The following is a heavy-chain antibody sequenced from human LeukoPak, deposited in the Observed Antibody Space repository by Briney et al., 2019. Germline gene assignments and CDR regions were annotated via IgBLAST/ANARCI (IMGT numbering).Heavy chain of an antibody. Sequence: ASVKVSCKASGYTFTNYAIHWVRQAPGQRLEWMGWINSGNGNTRYSQEFQGRVAITRDTSASTAYMELSSLRSDDTAVYYCAREWLSSGDSHYSHWGQGTLATVSS. J-gene: IGHJ4*02. D-gene: IGHD2-15*01. CDR3: AREWLSSGDSHYSH. CDR1: GYTFTNYA. V-gene: IGHV1-3*01. CDR2: INSGNGNT.